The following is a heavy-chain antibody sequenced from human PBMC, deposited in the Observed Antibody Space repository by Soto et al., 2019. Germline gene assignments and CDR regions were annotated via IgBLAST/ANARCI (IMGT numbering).Heavy chain of an antibody. CDR2: IYYSGST. Sequence: SETLSLTCTVSGGFISSGGYYWSWIRQHPGKGLEWIGYIYYSGSTYYNPSLKSRVTISVDTSKNQFSLKLSSVTAADTAVYYCARGKVDTAMADDAFDIWGQGTMVTVSS. J-gene: IGHJ3*02. CDR3: ARGKVDTAMADDAFDI. V-gene: IGHV4-31*03. CDR1: GGFISSGGYY. D-gene: IGHD5-18*01.